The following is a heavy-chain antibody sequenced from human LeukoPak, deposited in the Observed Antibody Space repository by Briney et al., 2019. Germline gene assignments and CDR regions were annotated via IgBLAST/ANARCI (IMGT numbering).Heavy chain of an antibody. Sequence: SETLSLTCAVYGGSFSGYYWSWIRQPPGKGLEWIGEINHSGSTNYNPSLKSRVTISVDTSKNQFSLKLSSVTAADTAVYYSARGLDCSSTSCYGNVWGKGTTVTVSS. CDR2: INHSGST. J-gene: IGHJ6*04. CDR3: ARGLDCSSTSCYGNV. CDR1: GGSFSGYY. V-gene: IGHV4-34*01. D-gene: IGHD2-2*01.